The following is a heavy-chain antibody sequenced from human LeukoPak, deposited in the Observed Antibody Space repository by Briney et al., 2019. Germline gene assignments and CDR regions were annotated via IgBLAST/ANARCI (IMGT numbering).Heavy chain of an antibody. J-gene: IGHJ3*02. V-gene: IGHV1-2*02. D-gene: IGHD3-22*01. Sequence: ASVKVSCKASGYTFTGYYMHWVRQAPGQGLEWMGWINPNSGGTNYAQKFQGRVTMTRDTSISTAYMELSRLRSDDTAVYYCARESYYYDSSGYRGAFDIWGQGTMVTVSS. CDR3: ARESYYYDSSGYRGAFDI. CDR1: GYTFTGYY. CDR2: INPNSGGT.